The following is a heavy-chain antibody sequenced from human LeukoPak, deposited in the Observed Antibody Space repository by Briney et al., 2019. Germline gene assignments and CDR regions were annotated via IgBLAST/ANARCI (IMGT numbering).Heavy chain of an antibody. CDR1: GFTFSSYG. CDR2: IWYDGSNK. J-gene: IGHJ4*02. CDR3: ARESGYCSSTSCPAFDY. V-gene: IGHV3-33*01. D-gene: IGHD2-2*01. Sequence: PGGSLRLSCAASGFTFSSYGMHWVRQAPGKGLEWVAVIWYDGSNKYYADSVKGRFTISRDNSKNTLYLQMNSLRAEDTAVYYCARESGYCSSTSCPAFDYWGQGTLVTVPS.